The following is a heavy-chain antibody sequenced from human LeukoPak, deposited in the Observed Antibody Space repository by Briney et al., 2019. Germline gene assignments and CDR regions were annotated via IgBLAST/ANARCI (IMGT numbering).Heavy chain of an antibody. CDR1: GFIFSNYV. J-gene: IGHJ3*02. CDR3: ARDPSGDYIGAFDM. CDR2: IRGGGGSA. D-gene: IGHD4-17*01. V-gene: IGHV3-23*01. Sequence: GGSLRLSCAASGFIFSNYVMSWVRQAPGKGPEWVSAIRGGGGSAFYADSVKGRFTISRDNSKYTLFLQMNSLRAEDTAVYYCARDPSGDYIGAFDMWGPGTMVTVSS.